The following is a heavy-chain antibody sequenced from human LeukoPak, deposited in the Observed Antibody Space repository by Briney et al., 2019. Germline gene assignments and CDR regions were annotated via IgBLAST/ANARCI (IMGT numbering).Heavy chain of an antibody. J-gene: IGHJ4*02. CDR2: ISSSSSYI. V-gene: IGHV3-21*01. CDR3: ARASNLGYCSSTSCYPFDY. Sequence: GGSLRLPCAASGFTFSSYSMNWVRQAPGKGLEWVSSISSSSSYIYYADSVKGRFTISRDNAKNSLYLQMNSLRAEDTAVYYCARASNLGYCSSTSCYPFDYWGQGTLVTVSS. D-gene: IGHD2-2*01. CDR1: GFTFSSYS.